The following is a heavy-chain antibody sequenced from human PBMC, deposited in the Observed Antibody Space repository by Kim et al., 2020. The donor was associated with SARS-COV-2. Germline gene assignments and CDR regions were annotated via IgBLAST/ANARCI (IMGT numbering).Heavy chain of an antibody. CDR1: GGSISSSSYY. J-gene: IGHJ5*02. CDR3: ARHSLRFLEWANWFDP. V-gene: IGHV4-39*01. CDR2: NNYSGST. D-gene: IGHD3-3*01. Sequence: SETLSLTCTVSGGSISSSSYYWGWIRQPPGKGLEWIGSNNYSGSTYYNPSLKSRVTISVDTSKNQFSLKLSSVTAADTAVYYCARHSLRFLEWANWFDPWGQGTLVTVSS.